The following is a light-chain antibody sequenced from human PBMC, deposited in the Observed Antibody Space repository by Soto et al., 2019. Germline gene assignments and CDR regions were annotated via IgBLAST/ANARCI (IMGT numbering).Light chain of an antibody. CDR1: QPVNNN. Sequence: IVMTQSPATLSVSPGDRVTLSCRSSQPVNNNLAWYQHKPGQAPRLLIYGASTRATAISARFSGGGSGTEFTLTISSLQSEDFALYFCQQYEKWPPSITFGQGTRLEIK. CDR2: GAS. J-gene: IGKJ5*01. CDR3: QQYEKWPPSIT. V-gene: IGKV3-15*01.